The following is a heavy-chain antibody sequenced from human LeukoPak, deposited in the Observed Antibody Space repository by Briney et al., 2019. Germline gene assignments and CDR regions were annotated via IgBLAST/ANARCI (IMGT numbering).Heavy chain of an antibody. CDR2: IKQDGSEK. CDR1: GFTFSSYW. Sequence: GGSLRLSCAASGFTFSSYWMSWVRQAPGKGLEWAANIKQDGSEKYYVDSVKGRFTISRDNAKNSLYLQMNSLRAEDTAVYYCARDLGIFLRFLWAPFDYWGRGTLVTVSS. V-gene: IGHV3-7*01. D-gene: IGHD3-3*01. J-gene: IGHJ4*02. CDR3: ARDLGIFLRFLWAPFDY.